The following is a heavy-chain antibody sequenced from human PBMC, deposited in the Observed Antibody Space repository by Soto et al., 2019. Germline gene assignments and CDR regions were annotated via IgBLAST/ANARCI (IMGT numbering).Heavy chain of an antibody. Sequence: QVQLVESGGGVVQPGRSLRLSCAASGFTFSSYGMHWVRQAPGKGLEWVAVISYDGSNKYYADSVKGRFTISRDNSKNTLYLQMNSLRAEYTAVYYCANLIASDNYYYFYGMDVWGQGTTVTVSS. CDR2: ISYDGSNK. CDR3: ANLIASDNYYYFYGMDV. D-gene: IGHD2-21*01. CDR1: GFTFSSYG. V-gene: IGHV3-30*18. J-gene: IGHJ6*02.